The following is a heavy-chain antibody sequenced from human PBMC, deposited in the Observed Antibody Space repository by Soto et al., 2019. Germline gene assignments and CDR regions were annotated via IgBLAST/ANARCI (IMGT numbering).Heavy chain of an antibody. CDR2: TYYRSKWYN. Sequence: QVQLQQSGPGLVKPSQTLSLTCAISGDSVSSNSAAWNWIRQSPSRGLEWLGRTYYRSKWYNDYAVSVKXRXXXXXXXXXXXXXXXXXXXXXEXTAVYYCARDLKWEPTYFDYWGQGTLVTVSS. D-gene: IGHD1-26*01. V-gene: IGHV6-1*01. J-gene: IGHJ4*02. CDR3: ARDLKWEPTYFDY. CDR1: GDSVSSNSAA.